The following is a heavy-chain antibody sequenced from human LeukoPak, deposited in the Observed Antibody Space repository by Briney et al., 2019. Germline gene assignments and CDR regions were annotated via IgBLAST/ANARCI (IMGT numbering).Heavy chain of an antibody. Sequence: PSETLSLTCTVSGGSISSGSYYWSWIRQPAGKGLEWIGRIYTSGSTNYNPSLKSRVTISVDTSKNQFSLKLSSVTAADTAVYYCARHDFWSGYFLDYWGQGTLVTVSS. CDR2: IYTSGST. CDR1: GGSISSGSYY. V-gene: IGHV4-61*02. D-gene: IGHD3-3*01. CDR3: ARHDFWSGYFLDY. J-gene: IGHJ4*02.